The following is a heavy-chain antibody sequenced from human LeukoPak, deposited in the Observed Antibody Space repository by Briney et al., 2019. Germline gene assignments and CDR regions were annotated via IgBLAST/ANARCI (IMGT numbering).Heavy chain of an antibody. V-gene: IGHV1-46*01. D-gene: IGHD1-26*01. CDR2: INPSGGNT. CDR1: GYTFTSYW. CDR3: ARDIMGATTETFDY. Sequence: ASVKVSCKASGYTFTSYWMHWVRQAPGQGLEWMGVINPSGGNTKYAEKFQGRVTMTRDTSAGTVYMEVSSLTSEDTAFYYCARDIMGATTETFDYWGQGTLVTVSS. J-gene: IGHJ4*02.